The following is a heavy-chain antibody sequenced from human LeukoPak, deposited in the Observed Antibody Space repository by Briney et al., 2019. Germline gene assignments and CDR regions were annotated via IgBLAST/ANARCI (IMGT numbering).Heavy chain of an antibody. J-gene: IGHJ1*01. CDR1: GYTFSSYY. Sequence: ASVKVSCKASGYTFSSYYMHWVRQAPGQGLEWMGIINPSVGSTSYAQKFQGRVTMTRDTSTRTVYMELSSLRSEDTAVYHCARGSGDCSGGSCYATSFQHWGQGTLVTVSS. CDR2: INPSVGST. D-gene: IGHD2-15*01. CDR3: ARGSGDCSGGSCYATSFQH. V-gene: IGHV1-46*01.